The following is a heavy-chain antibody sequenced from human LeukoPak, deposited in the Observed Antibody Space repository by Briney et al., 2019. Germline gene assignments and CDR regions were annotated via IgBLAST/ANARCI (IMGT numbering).Heavy chain of an antibody. CDR3: ATRMTTVTTRWYFYL. V-gene: IGHV1-69*06. D-gene: IGHD4-17*01. Sequence: SSVKLSCTSTIATVTSYAFSWGRQPPGQGLGLMGGIVLFFGTATHAQTFHGRVTITADKSTSTAYMGLSSLRSEDTAVYYCATRMTTVTTRWYFYLWGRGTLVTASS. J-gene: IGHJ2*01. CDR1: IATVTSYA. CDR2: IVLFFGTA.